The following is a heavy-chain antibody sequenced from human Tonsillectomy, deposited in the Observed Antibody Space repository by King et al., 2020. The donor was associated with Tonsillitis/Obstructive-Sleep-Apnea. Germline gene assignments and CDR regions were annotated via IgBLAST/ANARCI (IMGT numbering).Heavy chain of an antibody. CDR2: IKSKTDGGTP. Sequence: VQLVESGGGLVKPGGSLRLSCAASGFTFSNAWMSWVRQAPGKGLEWVGRIKSKTDGGTPDYAAPVKGRFTISRDDSKNTLYLQMNTLKTEDTAVYYCTTECRIVVGPSAFDAFDIWGQGTMVTVSS. CDR1: GFTFSNAW. CDR3: TTECRIVVGPSAFDAFDI. J-gene: IGHJ3*02. V-gene: IGHV3-15*01. D-gene: IGHD2-2*01.